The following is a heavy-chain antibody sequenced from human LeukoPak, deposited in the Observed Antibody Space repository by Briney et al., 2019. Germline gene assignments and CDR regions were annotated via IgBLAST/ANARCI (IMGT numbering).Heavy chain of an antibody. CDR3: ARVGQDYYDSSGYYPNDY. CDR2: INPNSGGT. J-gene: IGHJ4*02. D-gene: IGHD3-22*01. CDR1: GYTFTGYY. Sequence: ASVKASCKASGYTFTGYYMHWVRQAPGQGLEWMGWINPNSGGTNYAQKFQGRVTMTRDTPISTAYMELSRLRSDDTAVYYCARVGQDYYDSSGYYPNDYWGQGTLVTVSS. V-gene: IGHV1-2*02.